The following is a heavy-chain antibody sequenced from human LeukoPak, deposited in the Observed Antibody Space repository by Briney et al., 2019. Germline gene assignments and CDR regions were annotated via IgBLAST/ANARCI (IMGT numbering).Heavy chain of an antibody. J-gene: IGHJ2*01. Sequence: PGGSLRLSCAASGFTFSNAWMSWVRQAPGKGLEWVGRIKSKTDGGTTDYAAPVKGRFTISRDDSKNTLYLQMNSLKTEDTAVYYCTTEAAAGRRGEWYFDLWGRGTLVTVSS. CDR2: IKSKTDGGTT. CDR1: GFTFSNAW. D-gene: IGHD6-13*01. V-gene: IGHV3-15*01. CDR3: TTEAAAGRRGEWYFDL.